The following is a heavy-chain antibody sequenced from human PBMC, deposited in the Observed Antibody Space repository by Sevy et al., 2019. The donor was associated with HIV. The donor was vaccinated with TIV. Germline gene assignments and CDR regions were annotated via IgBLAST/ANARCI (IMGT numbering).Heavy chain of an antibody. V-gene: IGHV3-74*01. Sequence: GGSLRLSCAASNFIFSNYWMHWVRQVPGKGLVWVSRTNEDGSRTDYADSVKGRFTISRDNAGNTLYLQMSSLRAEDTAVYYCARDLSGPYDYWGQGTLVTVSS. J-gene: IGHJ4*02. CDR1: NFIFSNYW. CDR2: TNEDGSRT. CDR3: ARDLSGPYDY. D-gene: IGHD3-16*02.